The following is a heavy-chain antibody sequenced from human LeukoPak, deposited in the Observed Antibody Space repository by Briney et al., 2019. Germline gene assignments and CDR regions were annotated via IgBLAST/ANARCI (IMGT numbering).Heavy chain of an antibody. D-gene: IGHD2-2*01. CDR3: ASMAGYCRSTCCYGNFDS. CDR1: GGSNYRGDYY. Sequence: SVTLTLTCTLSGGSNYRGDYYCSWIRQHPGKGVEWIGYICYSGSTYYNPSLKSRVTISVATSKNEFSLKLSSVTAADTAVYYCASMAGYCRSTCCYGNFDSWGQGTLVTVSS. CDR2: ICYSGST. V-gene: IGHV4-31*03. J-gene: IGHJ4*02.